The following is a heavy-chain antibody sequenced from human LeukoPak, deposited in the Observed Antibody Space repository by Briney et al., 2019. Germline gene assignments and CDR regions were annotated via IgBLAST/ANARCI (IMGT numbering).Heavy chain of an antibody. CDR3: ARDNGYGDPFDY. D-gene: IGHD4-17*01. J-gene: IGHJ4*02. CDR1: GGSFSGYY. CDR2: IYYSGST. V-gene: IGHV4-59*01. Sequence: SETLSLTCAVYGGSFSGYYWSWIRQPPGKGLEWIGYIYYSGSTNYNPSLKSRVTISVDTSKNQFSLKLSSVTAADTAVYYCARDNGYGDPFDYWGQGTLVTVSS.